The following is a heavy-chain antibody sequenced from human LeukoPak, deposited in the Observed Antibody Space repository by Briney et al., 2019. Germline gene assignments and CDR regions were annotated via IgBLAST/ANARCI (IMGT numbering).Heavy chain of an antibody. D-gene: IGHD6-19*01. J-gene: IGHJ5*02. CDR2: ISSSGSTI. Sequence: RPGGSLRLSCAASGFTFSDYYMSWIRQAPGKGLEWVSYISSSGSTIYYADSVKGRFTISRDNAKNSLYLQMNSLRAEDTAVYYCARGQEYRQWLGIGDWFDPWGQGTLVTVSS. CDR3: ARGQEYRQWLGIGDWFDP. V-gene: IGHV3-11*01. CDR1: GFTFSDYY.